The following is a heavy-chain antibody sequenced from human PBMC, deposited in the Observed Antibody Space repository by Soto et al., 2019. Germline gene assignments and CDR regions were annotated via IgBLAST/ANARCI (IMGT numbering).Heavy chain of an antibody. Sequence: PGGSLRLSCAASGFTVSSNYMHWVRQAPGKGLAYVSAITNDGRSTYYADSVEGRFTISRDNSENTLYLQMSSLRTEDTAVYYCVKGGSTNYGSDYYYGMDVWGQGTTVTVSS. J-gene: IGHJ6*02. CDR3: VKGGSTNYGSDYYYGMDV. V-gene: IGHV3-64D*08. D-gene: IGHD4-17*01. CDR2: ITNDGRST. CDR1: GFTVSSNY.